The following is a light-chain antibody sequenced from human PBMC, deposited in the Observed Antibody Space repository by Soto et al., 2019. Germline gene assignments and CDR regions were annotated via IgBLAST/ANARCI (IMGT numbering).Light chain of an antibody. CDR2: GAY. J-gene: IGKJ1*01. CDR1: QNVATN. Sequence: TVMTQSPVTLSVSPGDRATLSCRASQNVATNMAWYQQKPGQPPRLLVYGAYIRAPGAPARFSGSGSETQFTLTINGLQSDDFAMYYCHQYNTGLRTFGRGTRVEV. CDR3: HQYNTGLRT. V-gene: IGKV3-15*01.